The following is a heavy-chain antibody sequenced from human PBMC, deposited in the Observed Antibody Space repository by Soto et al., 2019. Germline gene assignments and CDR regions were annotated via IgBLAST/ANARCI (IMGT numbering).Heavy chain of an antibody. V-gene: IGHV3-72*01. CDR1: GFTFSDHY. J-gene: IGHJ4*02. CDR2: TRNKANSYTT. CDR3: ARELMTTVTYFDY. D-gene: IGHD4-17*01. Sequence: EVQLVESGGGLVQPGGSLRLSCAASGFTFSDHYMDWVRQAPGQGLEWVGRTRNKANSYTTEYAASVKGRFTISRDDSKNSLYLQMNSLKTEDTAVYYCARELMTTVTYFDYWGQGTRVTVSS.